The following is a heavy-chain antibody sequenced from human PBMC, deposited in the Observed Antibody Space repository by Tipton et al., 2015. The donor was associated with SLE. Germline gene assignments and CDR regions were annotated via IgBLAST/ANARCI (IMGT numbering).Heavy chain of an antibody. V-gene: IGHV3-7*01. J-gene: IGHJ4*02. Sequence: SLRLSCAASGFTFSSYSMNWVRPAPGKGLEWVANIKQDGSEKYYVDSVKGRFTISRDNAKNSLYLQMNSLRAEDTAVYYCARDRRGIAVVLDYWGQGTLVTVSS. CDR3: ARDRRGIAVVLDY. CDR2: IKQDGSEK. CDR1: GFTFSSYS. D-gene: IGHD6-19*01.